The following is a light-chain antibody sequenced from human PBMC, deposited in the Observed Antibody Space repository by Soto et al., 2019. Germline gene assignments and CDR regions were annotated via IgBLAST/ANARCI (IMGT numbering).Light chain of an antibody. CDR2: YYSDSDK. CDR3: MIWPSKALRV. Sequence: QPVLTQPPSSSASPGESARLTCTLPSDINVVDYDIYWYQQKPGSPPRYLLFYYSDSDKGQGSGVPSRFSGSKDASAHTGILLISGLQSEDEADYYCMIWPSKALRVFGGGTKLTVL. V-gene: IGLV5-37*01. CDR1: SDINVVDYD. J-gene: IGLJ3*02.